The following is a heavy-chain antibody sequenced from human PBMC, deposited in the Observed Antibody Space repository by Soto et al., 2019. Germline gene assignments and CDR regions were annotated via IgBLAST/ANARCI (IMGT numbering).Heavy chain of an antibody. CDR1: GGSISSYY. CDR2: IYYNGNT. V-gene: IGHV4-59*01. Sequence: SETLSLTCTVSGGSISSYYWSWIRQPPGKGLEWIGYIYYNGNTNYNPSLRSRVTISVDTSKNQFSLKVSSAAAADTAVYYCARNVDTTRAYYFDYWGQGTLVTVSS. D-gene: IGHD5-18*01. CDR3: ARNVDTTRAYYFDY. J-gene: IGHJ4*02.